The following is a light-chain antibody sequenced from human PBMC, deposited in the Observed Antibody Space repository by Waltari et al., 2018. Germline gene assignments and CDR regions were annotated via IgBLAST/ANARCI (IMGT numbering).Light chain of an antibody. V-gene: IGKV2-30*02. J-gene: IGKJ4*01. Sequence: DVVMTQSPLSLPVTLGQPASISCRSSQTLIHNNGNTYVNWVQQRPGQSPRRLVYKISNRDSGVPDRFSGSGSGTDFTLRISRVEAEDVGVYYCMQGTHPPQTFGGGTKVEIK. CDR1: QTLIHNNGNTY. CDR2: KIS. CDR3: MQGTHPPQT.